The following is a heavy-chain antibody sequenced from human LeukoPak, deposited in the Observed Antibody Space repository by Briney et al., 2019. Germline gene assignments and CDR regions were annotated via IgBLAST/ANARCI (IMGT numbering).Heavy chain of an antibody. CDR3: ARDSPRARYWVGYFDY. CDR1: GGSISSGGYY. D-gene: IGHD1-26*01. CDR2: IYYSGST. Sequence: PSETLSLTCTVSGGSISSGGYYWSWIRQHPGKGLEWIGYIYYSGSTYYNPSLKSRVTISVDTSKNQFSLKLSSVTAADTAVYYCARDSPRARYWVGYFDYWGQGTLVTVSS. J-gene: IGHJ4*02. V-gene: IGHV4-31*03.